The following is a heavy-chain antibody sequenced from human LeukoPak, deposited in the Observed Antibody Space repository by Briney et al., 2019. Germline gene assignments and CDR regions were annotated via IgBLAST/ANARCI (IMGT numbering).Heavy chain of an antibody. CDR2: YDPEEGGI. CDR1: GSTLAESS. Sequence: ASVKVSCKVSGSTLAESSIHWLRQAPGKGLEWMGGYDPEEGGIIYAQKFLDRVTMTEDTSTTTAYMEVSSLRSEDTAVYFCAGDRGITVTKDFDYWGQGTLVTVSS. D-gene: IGHD4-17*01. CDR3: AGDRGITVTKDFDY. V-gene: IGHV1-24*01. J-gene: IGHJ4*02.